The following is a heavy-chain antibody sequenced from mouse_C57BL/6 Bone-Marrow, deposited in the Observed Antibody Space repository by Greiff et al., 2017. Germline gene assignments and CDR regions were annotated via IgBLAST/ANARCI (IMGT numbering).Heavy chain of an antibody. J-gene: IGHJ3*01. V-gene: IGHV1-61*01. CDR3: ARSSRTVAFAY. CDR2: IYPSDSET. D-gene: IGHD1-1*01. Sequence: QVQLQQPGAELVRPGSSVKLSCKASGYTFTSYWMDWVKQRPGQGLEWIGNIYPSDSETHYNQKFKDKATLTVDKSSSTAYMQLSSLTSEDSAVYYCARSSRTVAFAYWGQGTLVTVSA. CDR1: GYTFTSYW.